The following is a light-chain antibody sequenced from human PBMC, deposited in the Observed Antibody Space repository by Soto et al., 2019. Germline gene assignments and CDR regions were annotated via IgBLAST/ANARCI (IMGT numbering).Light chain of an antibody. CDR2: GNT. CDR3: QAYDISLSGSV. V-gene: IGLV1-40*01. CDR1: SSNIGADYD. Sequence: QSVLTQPPSVSGAPGQRGTISFTGRSSNIGADYDVHWYQHLPGTAPQLLIYGNTTRPSGVPDRFSGSKSGNSASLAITGLQADDEADYYCQAYDISLSGSVFGGGTKLTVL. J-gene: IGLJ2*01.